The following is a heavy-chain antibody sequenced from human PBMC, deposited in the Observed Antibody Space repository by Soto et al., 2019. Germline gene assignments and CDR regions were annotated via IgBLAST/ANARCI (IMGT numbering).Heavy chain of an antibody. J-gene: IGHJ5*02. CDR2: VNPDGSTT. D-gene: IGHD1-26*01. V-gene: IGHV3-74*01. CDR1: KFSFSGYW. CDR3: AKVASGSYDWFDP. Sequence: EVQLVESGGGLVQPGGSLRLSCAASKFSFSGYWMHWVGQAPGKGLMWVSRVNPDGSTTTYADSVKGRFTISRDNAKNTVFLQMNSLRADDTAVYYCAKVASGSYDWFDPWGQGTLVTVSS.